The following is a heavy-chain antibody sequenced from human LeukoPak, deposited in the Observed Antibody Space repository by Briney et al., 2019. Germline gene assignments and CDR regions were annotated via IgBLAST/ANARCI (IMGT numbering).Heavy chain of an antibody. CDR1: GFTVSSSY. J-gene: IGHJ5*02. V-gene: IGHV3-53*01. CDR3: ARSYTHYDFWSGYTYQNYFDP. CDR2: IYAGDST. D-gene: IGHD3-3*01. Sequence: GGSPRLSCAASGFTVSSSYISWVRQAPGKGLEWVSVIYAGDSTYYADSVKGRFIISRDNSKNTVYLQMDSLRAEDTAVYYCARSYTHYDFWSGYTYQNYFDPWGRGTLVTVSS.